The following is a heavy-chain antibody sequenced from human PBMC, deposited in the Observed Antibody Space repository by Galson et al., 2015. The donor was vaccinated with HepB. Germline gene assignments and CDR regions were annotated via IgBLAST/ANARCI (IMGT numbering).Heavy chain of an antibody. CDR1: GFTFSSYG. J-gene: IGHJ4*02. CDR3: AKDLSGSYPHALLDF. Sequence: SLRLSCAASGFTFSSYGMNWVRQAPGKGLEWVSAFSGGGISTWYAGSVKGRFTISRDNSKNTLSLQMNSLRAEDTALYYCAKDLSGSYPHALLDFWGQRALVTVSS. D-gene: IGHD1-26*01. V-gene: IGHV3-23*01. CDR2: FSGGGIST.